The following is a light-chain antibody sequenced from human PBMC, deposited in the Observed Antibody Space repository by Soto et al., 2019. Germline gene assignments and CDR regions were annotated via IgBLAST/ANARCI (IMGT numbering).Light chain of an antibody. CDR2: DVS. Sequence: QSALTKPASVSGSPGQSITISCTGTSSDVGGYNYVSWYQLHPGKPPKLMIYDVSIRPSGVSNRFSGSKSGNTASLTISGLQAEDETDYYCSSYTSSSSVVFGGGTKLTVL. V-gene: IGLV2-14*03. J-gene: IGLJ2*01. CDR3: SSYTSSSSVV. CDR1: SSDVGGYNY.